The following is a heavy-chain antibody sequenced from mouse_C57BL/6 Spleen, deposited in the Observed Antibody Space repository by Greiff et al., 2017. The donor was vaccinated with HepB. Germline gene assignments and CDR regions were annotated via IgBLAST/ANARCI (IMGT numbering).Heavy chain of an antibody. CDR3: ARESLLRAFAY. D-gene: IGHD1-1*01. CDR1: GYSITSGYY. J-gene: IGHJ3*01. V-gene: IGHV3-6*01. Sequence: EVQLVESGPGLVKPSQSLSLTCSVTGYSITSGYYWNWIRQFPGNKLEWMGYISYDGSNNYNPSLKNRISITRDTSKNQFFLKLNSVTTEDTATYYCARESLLRAFAYWGQGTLVTASA. CDR2: ISYDGSN.